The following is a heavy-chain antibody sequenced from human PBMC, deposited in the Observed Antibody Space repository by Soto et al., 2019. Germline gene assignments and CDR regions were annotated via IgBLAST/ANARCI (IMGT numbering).Heavy chain of an antibody. J-gene: IGHJ6*02. CDR3: ATAGMWTSTETTLTNYYYGMDV. CDR1: GYTLTELS. CDR2: FDPEDGET. V-gene: IGHV1-24*01. D-gene: IGHD4-17*01. Sequence: ASVKVSCKVSGYTLTELSMHWVRHAPGKGLEWMGGFDPEDGETIYAQKFQGRVTMTEDTSTDTAYMELSSLRSEDTAVYYCATAGMWTSTETTLTNYYYGMDVWGQGTTVTVSS.